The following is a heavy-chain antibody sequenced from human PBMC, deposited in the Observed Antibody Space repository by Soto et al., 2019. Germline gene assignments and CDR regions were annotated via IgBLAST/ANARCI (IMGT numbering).Heavy chain of an antibody. J-gene: IGHJ6*02. V-gene: IGHV1-18*01. Sequence: ASVKVSCKASGYTFTSYGISWVRQAPGQGLEWMGWISAYNGNTNYAQNLQGRVTMTTDTSTSTAYMELRSLRSDDTDVYYCARDSADPDYDILTGYYYYGMDVWGQGTTVTVSS. CDR3: ARDSADPDYDILTGYYYYGMDV. D-gene: IGHD3-9*01. CDR2: ISAYNGNT. CDR1: GYTFTSYG.